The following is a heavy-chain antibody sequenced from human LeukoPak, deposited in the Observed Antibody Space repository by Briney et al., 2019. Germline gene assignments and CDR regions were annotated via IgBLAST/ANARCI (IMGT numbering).Heavy chain of an antibody. CDR2: IYSCGST. CDR3: ARGKTYYYDSSGSHFDY. D-gene: IGHD3-22*01. CDR1: GFTVSSNY. J-gene: IGHJ4*02. V-gene: IGHV3-66*01. Sequence: PGGSLRLSCAASGFTVSSNYMSWVRQAPGKGLEWVSVIYSCGSTYYADSVKGRFTISRDNSKNTLYLQMNSLRAEDTAVYYCARGKTYYYDSSGSHFDYWGQGTLVTVSS.